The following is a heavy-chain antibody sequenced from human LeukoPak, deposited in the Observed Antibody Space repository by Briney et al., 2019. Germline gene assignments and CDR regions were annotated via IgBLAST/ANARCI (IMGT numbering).Heavy chain of an antibody. CDR3: AKGAASSWYYFDY. CDR1: GFTFSSYA. CDR2: ISGSGGNT. J-gene: IGHJ4*02. V-gene: IGHV3-23*01. Sequence: GGSLRLSRAASGFTFSSYAMSWVRQAPGKGLEWVSGISGSGGNTYYADSLKGRFTISRDNSKNMVYLQMNSLRVEDTAVYYCAKGAASSWYYFDYWGQGTLVTVSS. D-gene: IGHD6-13*01.